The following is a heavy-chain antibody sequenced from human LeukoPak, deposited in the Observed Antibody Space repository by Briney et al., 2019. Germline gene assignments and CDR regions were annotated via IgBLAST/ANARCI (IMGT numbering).Heavy chain of an antibody. V-gene: IGHV3-23*01. CDR3: AKDYYFGDYGGFDY. D-gene: IGHD4-17*01. Sequence: GGSLRLSCAASGFTFSSYAMSWVRQAPGKGLEWVSAISGSGGSTYYADSVKGRFAISRDNSKNTLYLQMNSLRAEDTAVYYCAKDYYFGDYGGFDYWGQGTLVTVSS. CDR1: GFTFSSYA. J-gene: IGHJ4*02. CDR2: ISGSGGST.